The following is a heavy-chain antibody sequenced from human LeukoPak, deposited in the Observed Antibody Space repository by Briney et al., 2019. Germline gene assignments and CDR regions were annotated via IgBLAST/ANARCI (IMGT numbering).Heavy chain of an antibody. CDR3: ARWGSITTARFDY. Sequence: SETLSLTCTVSGGSITSHYWSWVRQPPGKGLEWIANIDYNGNTNYNPSLKSRVTISLDTSKKQVSLNLSSVTAADTAVYYCARWGSITTARFDYWGQGTLVTVSS. CDR1: GGSITSHY. CDR2: IDYNGNT. V-gene: IGHV4-59*11. D-gene: IGHD3-16*01. J-gene: IGHJ4*02.